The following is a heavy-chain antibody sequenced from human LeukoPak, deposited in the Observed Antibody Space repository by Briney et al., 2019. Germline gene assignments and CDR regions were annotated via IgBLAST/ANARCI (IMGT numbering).Heavy chain of an antibody. J-gene: IGHJ4*02. CDR1: GGSISSGGYY. V-gene: IGHV4-31*03. CDR3: ARYFAAAGKKFDY. Sequence: ASETLSLTCTVSGGSISSGGYYWSWIRQHPGKGLEWVGYIYYSGSTYYNPSLKSRVTISVDTSKNQFSLKLSSVTAADTAVYYCARYFAAAGKKFDYWGQGTLVTVSS. CDR2: IYYSGST. D-gene: IGHD6-13*01.